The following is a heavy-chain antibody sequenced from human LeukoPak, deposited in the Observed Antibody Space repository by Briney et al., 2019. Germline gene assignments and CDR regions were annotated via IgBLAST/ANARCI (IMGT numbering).Heavy chain of an antibody. D-gene: IGHD6-6*01. CDR3: ARAPIAARSPGFDP. CDR2: IYYSGST. J-gene: IGHJ5*02. V-gene: IGHV4-39*07. Sequence: SETLSLTCTVSGGSISSSNYYWGWIRQPPGKGLEWIGSIYYSGSTYYNPSLKSRVTISVDTSKNQFSLKLSSVTAADTAVYYCARAPIAARSPGFDPWGQGTLVTVSS. CDR1: GGSISSSNYY.